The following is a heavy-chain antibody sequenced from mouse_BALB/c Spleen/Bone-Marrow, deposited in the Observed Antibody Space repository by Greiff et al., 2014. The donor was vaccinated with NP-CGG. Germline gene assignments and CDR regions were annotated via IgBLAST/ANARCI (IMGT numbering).Heavy chain of an antibody. D-gene: IGHD1-1*01. CDR3: TKPSFYYGSSYWYFDV. J-gene: IGHJ1*01. V-gene: IGHV14-3*02. CDR1: GFNIKDTY. CDR2: IDPANGDT. Sequence: VQLQQSGAELAKPGASVKLSCTASGFNIKDTYMHWVKQRPEQGLEWIGRIDPANGDTKYDPKFQGKATITADTSSNTAYLQLSSPTSEDTAVYYCTKPSFYYGSSYWYFDVWGAGTTVTVSS.